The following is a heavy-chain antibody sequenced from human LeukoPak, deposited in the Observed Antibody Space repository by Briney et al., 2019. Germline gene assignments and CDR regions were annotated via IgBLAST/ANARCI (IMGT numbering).Heavy chain of an antibody. CDR2: INPSGGST. CDR1: GYTFTSYY. D-gene: IGHD3-10*01. V-gene: IGHV1-46*03. J-gene: IGHJ4*02. Sequence: ASVKVSCKASGYTFTSYYMHWVRQAPGQGLEWMGIINPSGGSTSYAQKFQGRVTMTRDTSTSTVYMELSSLRSEDTAVYYCASLPYYYGSGSYYKVQDYWGQGTLVTVSS. CDR3: ASLPYYYGSGSYYKVQDY.